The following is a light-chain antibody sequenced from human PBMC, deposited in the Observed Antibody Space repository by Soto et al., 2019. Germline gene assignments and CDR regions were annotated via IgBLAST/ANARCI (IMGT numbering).Light chain of an antibody. CDR2: GAS. CDR1: QSVSSD. J-gene: IGKJ5*01. Sequence: EFVMTQSPATLSVSPGERATLSCRASQSVSSDLAWYLQKPGQAPRLLIYGASTRASGVPARFSGSGSGTEFTLTISSLQSEDFAVYYCHQYNNWPTTFGQGTRLEIK. CDR3: HQYNNWPTT. V-gene: IGKV3-15*01.